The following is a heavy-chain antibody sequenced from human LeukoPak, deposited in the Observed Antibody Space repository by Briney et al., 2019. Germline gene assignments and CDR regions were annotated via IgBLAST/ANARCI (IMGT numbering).Heavy chain of an antibody. D-gene: IGHD1-7*01. CDR3: ARISVSLPGSWNYYFDY. V-gene: IGHV4-39*07. CDR2: MYYIGST. Sequence: PSETLSLTCTVSGGSISSSSYYWGWIRQPPGTGLEWIGSMYYIGSTYYNPSLKSRVTISVDTSKNQFSLKLSSVTAADTAVYYCARISVSLPGSWNYYFDYWGQGTLVTVSS. J-gene: IGHJ4*02. CDR1: GGSISSSSYY.